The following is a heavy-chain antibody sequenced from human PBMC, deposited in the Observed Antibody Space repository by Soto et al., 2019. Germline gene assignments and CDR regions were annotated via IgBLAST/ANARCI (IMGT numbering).Heavy chain of an antibody. CDR2: IYYSGSN. CDR3: ARHHDS. CDR1: GGSISSYY. V-gene: IGHV4-59*08. J-gene: IGHJ4*02. Sequence: QVQLPESGPGLVKPSETLSLTCTVSGGSISSYYWSWIRQPPGKGLEWIGYIYYSGSNNYTPSPTSRVTISVDTSKNQFSLKLSSVTAADTAVYYCARHHDSRGQGTLVTVSS.